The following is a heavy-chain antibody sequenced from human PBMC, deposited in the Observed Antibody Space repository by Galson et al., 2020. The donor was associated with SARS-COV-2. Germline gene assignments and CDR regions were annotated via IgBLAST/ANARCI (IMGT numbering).Heavy chain of an antibody. V-gene: IGHV3-53*01. D-gene: IGHD6-6*01. CDR2: IYSGGST. CDR3: ARDLLYSTSSMGFV. Sequence: GESLKISCAASGFTVSSTYMNWVRQAPGKGLEWVSVIYSGGSTYYADSVKGRFTISRDNSKNTLYLQMNNLRAEDTAVYYCARDLLYSTSSMGFVWGRGTLVTVSS. CDR1: GFTVSSTY. J-gene: IGHJ4*02.